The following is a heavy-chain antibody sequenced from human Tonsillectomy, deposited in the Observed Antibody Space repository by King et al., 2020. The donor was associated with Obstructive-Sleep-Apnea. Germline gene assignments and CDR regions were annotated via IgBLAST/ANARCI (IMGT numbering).Heavy chain of an antibody. CDR1: GFTFSSYW. D-gene: IGHD3-22*01. J-gene: IGHJ4*02. V-gene: IGHV3-7*03. CDR3: AGPQQKYYYDSSGYRIGSFDY. Sequence: VQLVESGGGLVQPGGSLRLSCAASGFTFSSYWMSWVRQAPGKGLEWVANIKQDGSEKYYVDSVNGRFTISRDNAKNSLYLQMNSLRSEDTAVYYCAGPQQKYYYDSSGYRIGSFDYWGQGTLVTVSS. CDR2: IKQDGSEK.